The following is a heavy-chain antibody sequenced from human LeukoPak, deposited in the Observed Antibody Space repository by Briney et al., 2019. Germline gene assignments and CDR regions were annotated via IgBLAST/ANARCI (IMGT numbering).Heavy chain of an antibody. Sequence: PGGSLRLSCAASEFTFSDYYMSWVRQAPGKGLEWVSVIYSGGSTYYADSVKGRFTISRDNSKNTLYLQMNSLRAEDTAVYYCARESDSSGWNNYFDYWGQGTLVTVSS. CDR3: ARESDSSGWNNYFDY. CDR1: EFTFSDYY. J-gene: IGHJ4*02. CDR2: IYSGGST. V-gene: IGHV3-53*01. D-gene: IGHD6-19*01.